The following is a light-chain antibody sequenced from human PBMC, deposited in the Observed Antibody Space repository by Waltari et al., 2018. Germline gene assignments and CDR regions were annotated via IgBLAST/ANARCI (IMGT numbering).Light chain of an antibody. CDR3: SSYSDSSTPVL. Sequence: QSALTQPASVSGSPGQSIAISCTGSSGDLGGYDFVSWYQQHPGEAPKLIIYDVFNRPSGISVRFSGSKSGNTASLTISGLQTDDEANYYCSSYSDSSTPVLFGGGTTFTVL. V-gene: IGLV2-14*03. CDR1: SGDLGGYDF. J-gene: IGLJ2*01. CDR2: DVF.